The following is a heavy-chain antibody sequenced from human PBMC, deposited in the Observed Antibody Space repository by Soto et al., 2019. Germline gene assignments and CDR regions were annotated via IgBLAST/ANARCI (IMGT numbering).Heavy chain of an antibody. V-gene: IGHV1-18*01. Sequence: GASVKVSCKASGYTFTSYGISWVRQAPGQGLEWMGWISAYNGNTNYAQKLQGRVTMTTDTSTSTAYMELRSLRSDDTAVYYCARDGGYCGYDYVRYYYGMDVWGQGTTVTVSS. J-gene: IGHJ6*02. D-gene: IGHD5-12*01. CDR2: ISAYNGNT. CDR3: ARDGGYCGYDYVRYYYGMDV. CDR1: GYTFTSYG.